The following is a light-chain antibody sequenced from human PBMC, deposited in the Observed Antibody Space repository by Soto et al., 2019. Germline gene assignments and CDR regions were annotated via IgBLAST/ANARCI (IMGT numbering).Light chain of an antibody. V-gene: IGLV1-40*01. CDR2: GNS. J-gene: IGLJ2*01. Sequence: SVLTHPPSVSGAPGQRVTISCTGSSSNIGAGYDVHWYQQLPGTAPKLLIYGNSNRPSGVPDRFSGSKSGTSASLAINGLQAEDEADYYCQSYDSSLSGVVFGGGTKLTVL. CDR1: SSNIGAGYD. CDR3: QSYDSSLSGVV.